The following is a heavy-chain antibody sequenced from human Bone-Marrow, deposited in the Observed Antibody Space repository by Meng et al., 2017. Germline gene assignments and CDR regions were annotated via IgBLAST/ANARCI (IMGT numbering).Heavy chain of an antibody. CDR2: INPSGGST. CDR1: GYTFTSYY. D-gene: IGHD2-8*01. CDR3: ARGPIEVYASSHPPTDYYYGMDV. J-gene: IGHJ6*02. Sequence: ASVKVSCKASGYTFTSYYMHWVRQAPGQGLEWMGIINPSGGSTSYAQKFQGRVTMTRDTSTSTVYMELSSLRSEDTAVYYCARGPIEVYASSHPPTDYYYGMDVWGQGTTVTV. V-gene: IGHV1-46*01.